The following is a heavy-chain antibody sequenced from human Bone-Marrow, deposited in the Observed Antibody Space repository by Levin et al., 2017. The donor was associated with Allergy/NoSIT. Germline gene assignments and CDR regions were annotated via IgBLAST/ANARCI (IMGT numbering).Heavy chain of an antibody. CDR2: IRSKPYGGTA. CDR3: ARARITGGIYYFDY. J-gene: IGHJ4*01. Sequence: QSGGSLRLSCTTSGFTFGDTGMAWFRQAPGKGLAWVGFIRSKPYGGTAEYAASVKGRFTISRDDSKSIAYLQMNSLKNEDTGVYYCARARITGGIYYFDYWGHGTLVTVSS. D-gene: IGHD2-8*02. V-gene: IGHV3-49*03. CDR1: GFTFGDTG.